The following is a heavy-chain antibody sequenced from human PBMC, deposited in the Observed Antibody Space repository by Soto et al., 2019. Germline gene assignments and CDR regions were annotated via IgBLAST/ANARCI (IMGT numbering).Heavy chain of an antibody. CDR2: IYYSGST. Sequence: PSETLSLTCTVSGGSISSGGYYWSWIRQHPGKGLEWIGYIYYSGSTYYNPSLKSRVTISVDTSKNQFSLKLSSVTAADTAVYYCAGSVGYFDWLSPYYFDYWGQGTLATVSA. CDR1: GGSISSGGYY. CDR3: AGSVGYFDWLSPYYFDY. D-gene: IGHD3-9*01. J-gene: IGHJ4*02. V-gene: IGHV4-31*03.